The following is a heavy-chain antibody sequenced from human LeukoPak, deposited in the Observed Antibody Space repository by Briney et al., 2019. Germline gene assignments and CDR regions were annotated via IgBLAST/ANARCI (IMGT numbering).Heavy chain of an antibody. D-gene: IGHD4-17*01. CDR2: IWYDGSNK. J-gene: IGHJ4*02. Sequence: GGSLRLSCAASGFTFSTYGIHWVRQAPGKGLEWVAVIWYDGSNKYYADSVKGRFTISRDNSKNTLYLQMNSLRAEDTAVYYCARDGGDYNTYYFDYWGQGTLVTVSS. V-gene: IGHV3-33*01. CDR1: GFTFSTYG. CDR3: ARDGGDYNTYYFDY.